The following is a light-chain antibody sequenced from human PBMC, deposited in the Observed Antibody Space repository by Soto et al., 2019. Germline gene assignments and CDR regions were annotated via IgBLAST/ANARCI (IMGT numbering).Light chain of an antibody. J-gene: IGLJ2*01. Sequence: QSALTQPASVSGSPGQSITISCTGTSSDVGGYNYVSWYQQHPGKAPKLMIYDVSNRPSGVSNRFSGSKSGNTASLTISGPQAEDEADYYRSSYTSSSKVFGGGTKVTVL. V-gene: IGLV2-14*01. CDR3: SSYTSSSKV. CDR2: DVS. CDR1: SSDVGGYNY.